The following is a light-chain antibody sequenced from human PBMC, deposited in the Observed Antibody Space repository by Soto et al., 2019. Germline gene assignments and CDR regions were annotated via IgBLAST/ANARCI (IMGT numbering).Light chain of an antibody. CDR1: SSDIGRYEF. V-gene: IGLV2-8*01. CDR3: CSYAGTKYYV. Sequence: QLVLTQPPSASGSLGQSVTISCTGTSSDIGRYEFVSWYQHHPGKAPKLIIYEVTERPSGVPDRFSGSKSGNTASLTVSGLQADDEADYFCCSYAGTKYYVFGTGIKLTVL. J-gene: IGLJ1*01. CDR2: EVT.